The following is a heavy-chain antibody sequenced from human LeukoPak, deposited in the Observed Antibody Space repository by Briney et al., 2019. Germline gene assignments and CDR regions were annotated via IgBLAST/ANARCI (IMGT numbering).Heavy chain of an antibody. CDR3: ARDLIGGNAYDY. D-gene: IGHD2-15*01. J-gene: IGHJ4*02. CDR1: GFTFSSYS. Sequence: GGSLRLSRAASGFTFSSYSMNWVRQAPGKGPEWIAYVTSSSRTIYYADSVKGRFTISRDNAKSSLYLQLDSLRAEDTAVYYCARDLIGGNAYDYWGQGALVTVSS. V-gene: IGHV3-48*01. CDR2: VTSSSRTI.